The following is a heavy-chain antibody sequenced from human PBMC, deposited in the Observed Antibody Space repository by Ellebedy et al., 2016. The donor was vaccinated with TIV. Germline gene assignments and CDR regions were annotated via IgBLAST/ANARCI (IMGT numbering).Heavy chain of an antibody. CDR2: ISNNGGST. CDR3: ARGDFNGWFDP. J-gene: IGHJ5*02. D-gene: IGHD2-8*01. Sequence: GESLKISCSASGFTFSSYAMYWVRQAPGKGLEYVSAISNNGGSTYYADSVKGRFTISRDNSKNTLYLQMNSLRAEDTAVYYCARGDFNGWFDPWGQGTLVTVSS. CDR1: GFTFSSYA. V-gene: IGHV3-64*04.